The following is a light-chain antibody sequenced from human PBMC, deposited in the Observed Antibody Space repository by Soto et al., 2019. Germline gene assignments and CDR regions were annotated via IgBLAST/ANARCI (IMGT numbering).Light chain of an antibody. CDR2: DVS. V-gene: IGLV2-11*01. J-gene: IGLJ3*02. CDR1: SSDVGGYNF. CDR3: CSNAGSFTWV. Sequence: QSALTQPRSVSGSPGQSFTISCSGSSSDVGGYNFVSWYQQHPNKAPKLMIYDVSKRPSGVPDRFSGSKSGNTASLTISGLQADDEADYYCCSNAGSFTWVLGGGTKVTVL.